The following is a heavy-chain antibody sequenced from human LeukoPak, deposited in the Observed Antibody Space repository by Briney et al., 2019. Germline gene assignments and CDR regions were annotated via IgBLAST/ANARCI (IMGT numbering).Heavy chain of an antibody. CDR3: ARDMLSIPTGSEHHYNDMDV. V-gene: IGHV3-11*01. D-gene: IGHD3-16*01. CDR2: ISSSGSTI. J-gene: IGHJ6*02. Sequence: PGGSLRLSCAASGFTFSDYYMSWIRQAPGKGLEWVSYISSSGSTIYYADSVKGRFTISRDNAKNSLYLQMNSLRAEDTAVYYCARDMLSIPTGSEHHYNDMDVWGQGPLSPSP. CDR1: GFTFSDYY.